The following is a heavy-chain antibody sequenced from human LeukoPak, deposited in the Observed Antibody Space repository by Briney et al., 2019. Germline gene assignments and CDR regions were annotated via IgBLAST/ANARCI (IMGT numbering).Heavy chain of an antibody. CDR3: ARRYGYSSSWQYFDY. J-gene: IGHJ4*02. CDR1: EFTFSSYS. Sequence: GGSLRLSCAASEFTFSSYSMNWVRQAPGKGLEWVSYISSSSSTIYYADSVKGRFTISRDNAKNSLYLQMNSLRAEDTAVYYCARRYGYSSSWQYFDYWGQGTLVTVSS. CDR2: ISSSSSTI. V-gene: IGHV3-48*01. D-gene: IGHD6-13*01.